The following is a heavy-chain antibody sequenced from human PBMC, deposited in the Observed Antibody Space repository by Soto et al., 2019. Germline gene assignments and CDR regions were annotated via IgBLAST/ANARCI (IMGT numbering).Heavy chain of an antibody. Sequence: ASVKVSCKASGYTFTGYYMHWVRQAPGQGLEWMGWINPNSGGTNYAQKFQGRVTMTRDTSISTAYMELSRLRSDDTAVYYCAREDSSSWYVWFDPWGQGTLVTVST. CDR2: INPNSGGT. V-gene: IGHV1-2*02. J-gene: IGHJ5*02. D-gene: IGHD6-13*01. CDR3: AREDSSSWYVWFDP. CDR1: GYTFTGYY.